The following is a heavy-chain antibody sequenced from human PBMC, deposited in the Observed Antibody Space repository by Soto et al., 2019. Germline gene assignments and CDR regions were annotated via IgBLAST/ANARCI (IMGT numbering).Heavy chain of an antibody. J-gene: IGHJ5*02. CDR1: GYSISSGYY. Sequence: XETLSLTCFVSGYSISSGYYWGWIRQPPGKGLEWIGSIYHSGTTYYNPSLKSRVTISLDTSRNQFSLKLTSVTAADTAVYYCARSLLTSSWYAGSWGQGTLVTVSS. V-gene: IGHV4-38-2*01. D-gene: IGHD6-13*01. CDR2: IYHSGTT. CDR3: ARSLLTSSWYAGS.